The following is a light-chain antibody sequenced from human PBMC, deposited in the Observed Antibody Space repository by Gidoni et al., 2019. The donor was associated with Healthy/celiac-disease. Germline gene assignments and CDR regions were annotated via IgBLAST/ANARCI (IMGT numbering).Light chain of an antibody. CDR2: WAS. CDR3: QQYYSTPGT. V-gene: IGKV4-1*01. J-gene: IGKJ3*01. CDR1: QSVLYSSNNKNY. Sequence: DIVMTQSPASLAVSLGERATINCKSSQSVLYSSNNKNYLAWYQQKPGQPPKLLIYWASTRESGVPDRFSGSGSGTDFTLTISSLQAEDVAVYYCQQYYSTPGTFXPXTKVDIK.